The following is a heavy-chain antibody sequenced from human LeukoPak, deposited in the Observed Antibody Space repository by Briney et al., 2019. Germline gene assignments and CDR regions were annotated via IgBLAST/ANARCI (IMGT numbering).Heavy chain of an antibody. Sequence: GGSLRLSCAASGFTFSSYSMNWVRQAPGKGLEWVSSISSSSSYIYYADSVKGRLTISRDNAKNSLYLQMNSLRAEDTAVYYCAGLGYSSGWYSFDYWGQGTLVTVSS. V-gene: IGHV3-21*01. CDR3: AGLGYSSGWYSFDY. J-gene: IGHJ4*02. CDR1: GFTFSSYS. D-gene: IGHD6-19*01. CDR2: ISSSSSYI.